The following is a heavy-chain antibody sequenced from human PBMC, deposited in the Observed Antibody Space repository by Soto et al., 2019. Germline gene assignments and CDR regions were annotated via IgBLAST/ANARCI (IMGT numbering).Heavy chain of an antibody. CDR1: GFTFSSYS. Sequence: GGSLRLSCAASGFTFSSYSMNWVRQAPGKGLEWVSSISSSSSYIYYADSVKGRFTISRDNAKNSLYLQMNSLRAEDTAVYYCARGRSGQLDAFDIWGQGTMVTVSS. D-gene: IGHD6-6*01. J-gene: IGHJ3*02. CDR3: ARGRSGQLDAFDI. CDR2: ISSSSSYI. V-gene: IGHV3-21*01.